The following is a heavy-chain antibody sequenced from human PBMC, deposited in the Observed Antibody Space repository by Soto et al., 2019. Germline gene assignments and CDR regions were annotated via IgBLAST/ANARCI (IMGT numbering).Heavy chain of an antibody. CDR3: ARAHYNNIYSYGYYGMDV. V-gene: IGHV1-8*01. CDR2: MNPNSGNT. CDR1: GYTFTSYD. Sequence: QVQLVQSGAEVKKPGASVKVSCKASGYTFTSYDINWVRQATGQGLEWMGWMNPNSGNTGYAQKSQGQITITRNTSISKAYMEMSSLRSEDTAVYYCARAHYNNIYSYGYYGMDVWGQGTTVTVSS. J-gene: IGHJ6*02. D-gene: IGHD5-18*01.